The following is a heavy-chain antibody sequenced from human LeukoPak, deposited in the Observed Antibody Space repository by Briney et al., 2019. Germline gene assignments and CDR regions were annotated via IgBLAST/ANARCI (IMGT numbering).Heavy chain of an antibody. Sequence: PGGSLRLSCAASGFTFSSYAMNWVRQAPGKGLEWVSGISGSGVNTYYADSVKGRFTISRDNSKNTLYLQMNSLRVEDTAVYYCARRVGPTSSFDYWGQGTLATVSS. V-gene: IGHV3-23*01. J-gene: IGHJ4*02. CDR1: GFTFSSYA. CDR2: ISGSGVNT. CDR3: ARRVGPTSSFDY.